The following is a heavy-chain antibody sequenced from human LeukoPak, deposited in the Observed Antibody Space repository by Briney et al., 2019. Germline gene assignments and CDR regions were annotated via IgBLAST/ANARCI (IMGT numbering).Heavy chain of an antibody. V-gene: IGHV1-18*01. Sequence: ASVKVSCKASGYIFSNYGISWVRQAPGQGLEWMGWISAKNGDTNYIQKFRGRVTMTTDTSTSTAYMELWRLRSDDTAVYYCARDVPGTTPFDYWGQGTRVTLSS. CDR2: ISAKNGDT. CDR1: GYIFSNYG. CDR3: ARDVPGTTPFDY. D-gene: IGHD1-7*01. J-gene: IGHJ4*02.